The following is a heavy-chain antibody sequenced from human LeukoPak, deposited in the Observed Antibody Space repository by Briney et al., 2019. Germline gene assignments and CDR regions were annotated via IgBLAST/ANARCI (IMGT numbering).Heavy chain of an antibody. CDR1: GFTFSSYA. V-gene: IGHV3-23*01. CDR2: ISGSGGST. D-gene: IGHD2-15*01. CDR3: ARRYCSGGRCSNYFDY. Sequence: GGSLRLSCAASGFTFSSYAMSWVRQAPGKGLEWVSAISGSGGSTYYADSVKGRFTISRDNSKNTLYLQMDSLRAEDTAVYYCARRYCSGGRCSNYFDYWGQGTLVTVSS. J-gene: IGHJ4*02.